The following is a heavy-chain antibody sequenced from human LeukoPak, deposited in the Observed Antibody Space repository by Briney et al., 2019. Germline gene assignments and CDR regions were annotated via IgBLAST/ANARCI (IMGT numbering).Heavy chain of an antibody. V-gene: IGHV4-39*01. D-gene: IGHD6-19*01. CDR3: ARGLSGWSSHAFDI. CDR2: IYYSGST. Sequence: PSETLSLTCTVSGGSISSSSYYWGWIRQPPGKGLEWIGSIYYSGSTYYNPSLKSRVTISVDTSKNQFSLKLSSVTAADTAVYYCARGLSGWSSHAFDIWGQGTMVAVSS. CDR1: GGSISSSSYY. J-gene: IGHJ3*02.